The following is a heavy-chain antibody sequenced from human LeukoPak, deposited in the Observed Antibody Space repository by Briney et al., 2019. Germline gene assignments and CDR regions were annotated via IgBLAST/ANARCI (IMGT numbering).Heavy chain of an antibody. V-gene: IGHV3-33*01. CDR2: IWYDGSNK. CDR1: GFTFSSYG. D-gene: IGHD2/OR15-2a*01. Sequence: GGSLRLSCAASGFTFSSYGMHWVRQAPGKGLEWVALIWYDGSNKYNADSVKGRLTISRDNSKNTLYLQMNSLRAEDTAVYYCAREGPRGNSQFDYWGQGTLVTASS. J-gene: IGHJ4*02. CDR3: AREGPRGNSQFDY.